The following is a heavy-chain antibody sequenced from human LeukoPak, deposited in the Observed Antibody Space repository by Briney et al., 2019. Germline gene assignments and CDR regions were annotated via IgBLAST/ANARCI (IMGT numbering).Heavy chain of an antibody. J-gene: IGHJ3*02. D-gene: IGHD6-13*01. CDR1: GFTFSSYS. CDR2: ISSSSSYI. V-gene: IGHV3-21*01. Sequence: PGGSLRLSCAASGFTFSSYSMNWVRQAPGKGLEWVSSISSSSSYIYYADSVKGRFTISRDNAKNSLYLQMNSLRAEDTAVYYCARDRGSSWTHDAFDIWGQGTMVTVSS. CDR3: ARDRGSSWTHDAFDI.